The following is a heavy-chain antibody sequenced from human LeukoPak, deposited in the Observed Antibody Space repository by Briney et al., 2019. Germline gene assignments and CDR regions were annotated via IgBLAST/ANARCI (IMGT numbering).Heavy chain of an antibody. J-gene: IGHJ4*02. V-gene: IGHV4-34*01. CDR1: GGSFSNYY. Sequence: SETLSLTCAIYGGSFSNYYYNWVRQPPGKGLEWIGEITHHGRTNYNPSLKSRVTISVDTSKNQFSLKLSSVAAADTAVYYCATIYGDFSDFDYWGQGTLVSASS. D-gene: IGHD4-17*01. CDR2: ITHHGRT. CDR3: ATIYGDFSDFDY.